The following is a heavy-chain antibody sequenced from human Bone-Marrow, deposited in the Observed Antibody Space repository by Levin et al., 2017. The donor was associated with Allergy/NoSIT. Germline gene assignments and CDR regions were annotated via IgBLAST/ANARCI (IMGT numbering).Heavy chain of an antibody. CDR1: GYTFTSYD. CDR2: MNPNSGNT. J-gene: IGHJ4*02. V-gene: IGHV1-8*01. Sequence: ASVKVSCKASGYTFTSYDINWVRQATGQGLEWMGWMNPNSGNTGYAQKFQGRVTMTRNTSISTAYMELSSLRSEDTAVYYCARGLEPLFHYDFWSGRPLDYWGQGTLVTVSS. CDR3: ARGLEPLFHYDFWSGRPLDY. D-gene: IGHD3-3*01.